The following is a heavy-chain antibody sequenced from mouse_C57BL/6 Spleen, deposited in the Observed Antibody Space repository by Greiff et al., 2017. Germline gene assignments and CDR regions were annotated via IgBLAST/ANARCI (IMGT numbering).Heavy chain of an antibody. CDR2: IYPGSGNT. D-gene: IGHD1-1*01. J-gene: IGHJ4*01. CDR3: ARGSYVGYAMDY. Sequence: QVQLQQSGPELVKPGASVKISCKASGYSFTSYYIHWVKQRPGQGLEWIGWIYPGSGNTKYNEKFKGKATLTADTSSSTAYMQLSSLTSEDSAVYYCARGSYVGYAMDYWGQGTSVTVSS. V-gene: IGHV1-66*01. CDR1: GYSFTSYY.